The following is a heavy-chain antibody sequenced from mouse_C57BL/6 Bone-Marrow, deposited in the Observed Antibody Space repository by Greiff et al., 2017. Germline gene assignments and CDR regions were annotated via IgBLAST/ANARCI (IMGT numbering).Heavy chain of an antibody. CDR1: GFTFSSYG. CDR3: ARLRRRRYYFDY. J-gene: IGHJ2*01. Sequence: EVKLVESGGDLVKPGGSLKLSCAASGFTFSSYGMSWVRQTPDKRLEWVATISSGGSYTYYPDSVKGRFTIYRDNAKNTLYLQMSSLKSEDTAMYYCARLRRRRYYFDYWGQGTTLTVSS. V-gene: IGHV5-6*01. D-gene: IGHD2-12*01. CDR2: ISSGGSYT.